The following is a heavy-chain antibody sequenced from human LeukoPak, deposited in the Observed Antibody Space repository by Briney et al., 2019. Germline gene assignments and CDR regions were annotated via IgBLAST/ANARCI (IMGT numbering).Heavy chain of an antibody. CDR1: GFTFSNAW. Sequence: GGSLRLSCAASGFTFSNAWMSWVRQAPGKGLEWLGRIRSKTDGGTTDYAAPVKGRFTISRDDSKNTLYLQMNSLKSEDTAVYYCTTYHYNYDSSSYDYWGQGTLDTVSS. J-gene: IGHJ4*02. CDR2: IRSKTDGGTT. D-gene: IGHD3-22*01. V-gene: IGHV3-15*01. CDR3: TTYHYNYDSSSYDY.